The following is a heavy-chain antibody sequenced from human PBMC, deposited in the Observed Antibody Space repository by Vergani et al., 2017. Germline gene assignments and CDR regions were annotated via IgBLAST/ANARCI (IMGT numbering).Heavy chain of an antibody. Sequence: QVQLVESGGGVVQPGGSLRLSCAASGFTFSRYGMHWVRQAPGKGLEWVAFIRYDGSNKYYADSVKGRFTISRDNSKKTRYLQMNRLRAEDTAVYYCSKFGSDGDYFYYWGQGSLVTVSS. CDR1: GFTFSRYG. J-gene: IGHJ4*02. V-gene: IGHV3-30*02. D-gene: IGHD3-3*01. CDR2: IRYDGSNK. CDR3: SKFGSDGDYFYY.